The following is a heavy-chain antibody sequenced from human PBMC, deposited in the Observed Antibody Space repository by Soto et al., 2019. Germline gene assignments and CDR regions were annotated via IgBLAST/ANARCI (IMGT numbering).Heavy chain of an antibody. CDR3: AKGSIEYSASVDY. D-gene: IGHD5-12*01. J-gene: IGHJ4*02. V-gene: IGHV3-23*01. CDR2: ISGSGGSS. CDR1: GFSFNSYA. Sequence: GGSLRLSCSASGFSFNSYAMMWVRQAPGKGLEWVSVISGSGGSSYFADSAKGRLTISRDNSKNMLYLEMDSLRAEDTARYFCAKGSIEYSASVDYWGQGTLVTVSS.